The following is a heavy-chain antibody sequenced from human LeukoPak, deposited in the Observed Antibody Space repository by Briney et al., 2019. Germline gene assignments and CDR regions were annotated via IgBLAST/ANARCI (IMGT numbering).Heavy chain of an antibody. V-gene: IGHV3-33*01. CDR2: IWYDGSNK. CDR1: GFTFSSYG. Sequence: GRSLRLSCAAFGFTFSSYGMHWVRQAPGKGLEWVAVIWYDGSNKYYADSVKGRFTISRDNSKNTLYLQMNSLRAEDTAVYYCARPGRVTMVRGVNPSGMDVWGQGTTVTVSS. J-gene: IGHJ6*02. D-gene: IGHD3-10*01. CDR3: ARPGRVTMVRGVNPSGMDV.